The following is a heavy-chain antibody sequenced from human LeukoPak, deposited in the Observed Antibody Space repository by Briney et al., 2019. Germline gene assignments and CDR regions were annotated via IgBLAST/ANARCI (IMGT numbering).Heavy chain of an antibody. CDR2: IGSGSRTT. CDR3: ASPMTDY. J-gene: IGHJ4*02. Sequence: GGSLRLSSAASGFMFSSHGMNWVRQAPGKGLEWVSYIGSGSRTTYYADSVKGRFTISRDNAKNSLYLQMNSLRDEDTAVYYCASPMTDYWGQGTLVTVSS. CDR1: GFMFSSHG. V-gene: IGHV3-48*02. D-gene: IGHD3-22*01.